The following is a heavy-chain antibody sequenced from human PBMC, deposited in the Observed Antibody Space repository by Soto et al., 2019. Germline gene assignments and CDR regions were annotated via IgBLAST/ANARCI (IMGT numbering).Heavy chain of an antibody. J-gene: IGHJ4*02. CDR2: ISDSGGRT. V-gene: IGHV3-23*01. CDR1: GFTFSNYA. D-gene: IGHD1-26*01. Sequence: EVQLLESGGGLVQSGGSLRLSCAASGFTFSNYAMTWVRQAPGKGLEWVSVISDSGGRTYYADSVKGRLTISRDNSKNTLYLQMDSLRVEDTAVYYCAKEKSGARDLEDWGQGTLVIVSS. CDR3: AKEKSGARDLED.